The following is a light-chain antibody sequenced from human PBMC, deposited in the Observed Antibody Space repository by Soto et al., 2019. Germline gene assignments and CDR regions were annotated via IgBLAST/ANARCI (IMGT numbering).Light chain of an antibody. V-gene: IGKV3-20*01. Sequence: EIVLTQSPGTLSLTPGERDTLSCRASQSVSNNYLAWYQQKPGQAPRLLIYGASNRATGIPDRFSGSGSGTDFTLTISRLEPEDFAVYYCQQYGSSGTFGQGTKVDSK. CDR3: QQYGSSGT. CDR2: GAS. CDR1: QSVSNNY. J-gene: IGKJ1*01.